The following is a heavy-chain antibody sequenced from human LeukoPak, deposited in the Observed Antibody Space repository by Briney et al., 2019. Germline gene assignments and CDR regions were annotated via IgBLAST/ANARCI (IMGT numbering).Heavy chain of an antibody. CDR1: GFTLSSYS. CDR3: ARLYDGSAYHADHFDY. J-gene: IGHJ4*02. D-gene: IGHD3-22*01. V-gene: IGHV3-48*01. CDR2: ISSSSSTI. Sequence: GGSLRLSCAVSGFTLSSYSMNWVRQAPGTGLEWVSYISSSSSTIYYADSVKGRFTISRDNAKNSLYLQMNSLRAEDTAVYYCARLYDGSAYHADHFDYWGQGTLVIVSS.